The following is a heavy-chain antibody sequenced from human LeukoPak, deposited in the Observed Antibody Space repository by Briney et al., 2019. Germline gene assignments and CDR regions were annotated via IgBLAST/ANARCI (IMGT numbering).Heavy chain of an antibody. CDR1: GFTFSSYG. J-gene: IGHJ4*02. CDR2: IWYDGSNK. D-gene: IGHD3-22*01. V-gene: IGHV3-33*01. CDR3: ARDQEDYYGSSGYYSYYFDY. Sequence: GRSLRLSCAASGFTFSSYGMHWVRQAPGKGLEWVAVIWYDGSNKYYADSVKGRFTISRDNSKNTLYLQMNSLRAEETAVYYCARDQEDYYGSSGYYSYYFDYWGQGTLVTVSS.